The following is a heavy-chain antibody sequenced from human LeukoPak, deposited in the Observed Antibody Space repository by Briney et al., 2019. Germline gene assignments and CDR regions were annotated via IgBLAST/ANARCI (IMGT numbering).Heavy chain of an antibody. D-gene: IGHD2-15*01. J-gene: IGHJ6*03. Sequence: SVKVSCKASGGTFSSYAISWVRQAPGQGLEWMGGIIPIFGTANYAQKFQGRVTITTDETTSTAYMELSSLRSEDTAVYYCARARHCSGGSCYSGYYYYMDVWGKGTTVTVSS. CDR3: ARARHCSGGSCYSGYYYYMDV. V-gene: IGHV1-69*05. CDR1: GGTFSSYA. CDR2: IIPIFGTA.